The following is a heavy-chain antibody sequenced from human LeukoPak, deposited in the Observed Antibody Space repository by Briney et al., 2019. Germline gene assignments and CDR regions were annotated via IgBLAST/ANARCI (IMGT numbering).Heavy chain of an antibody. J-gene: IGHJ4*02. CDR3: ARVSHDSSGYSTPVDY. V-gene: IGHV1-24*01. Sequence: ASVKVSCKVSGYTLTELSMHWVRQAPGKGLEWMGGFDPEDGETIYAQKFQGRLTMTRDTSTSTVYMELSSLRSEDTAVYYCARVSHDSSGYSTPVDYWGQGTLVTVSS. CDR1: GYTLTELS. CDR2: FDPEDGET. D-gene: IGHD3-22*01.